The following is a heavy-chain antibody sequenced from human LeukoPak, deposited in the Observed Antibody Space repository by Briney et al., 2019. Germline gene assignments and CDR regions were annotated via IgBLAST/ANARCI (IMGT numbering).Heavy chain of an antibody. CDR3: ARDLYIVVVPAASTSFDY. Sequence: GASVKVSCKASGYSFTGHYMHWVRQAPGQGLEWMGWINPNSGGTNYAQKFQGRVTMTRDTSTSTAYMELSRLRSDDTAVYYCARDLYIVVVPAASTSFDYWGQGILVTVSS. CDR1: GYSFTGHY. CDR2: INPNSGGT. J-gene: IGHJ4*02. D-gene: IGHD2-2*01. V-gene: IGHV1-2*02.